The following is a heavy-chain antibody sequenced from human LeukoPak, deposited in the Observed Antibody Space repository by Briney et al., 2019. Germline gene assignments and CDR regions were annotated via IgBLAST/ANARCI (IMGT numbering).Heavy chain of an antibody. CDR3: AIMHGYYDGSGYWVQ. CDR2: ITPNADRT. V-gene: IGHV3-23*01. D-gene: IGHD3-22*01. J-gene: IGHJ1*01. CDR1: GFTFGSYG. Sequence: QAGGSLRLSCAASGFTFGSYGMSWVRQAPGKGQEWVSFITPNADRTSYADSVEGRFTISRDNPRNTLYMQMNSLRDEDTALYYCAIMHGYYDGSGYWVQWGQGTLVTVSS.